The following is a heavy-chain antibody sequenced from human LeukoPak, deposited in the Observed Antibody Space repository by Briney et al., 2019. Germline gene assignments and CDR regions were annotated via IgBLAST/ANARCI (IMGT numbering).Heavy chain of an antibody. CDR1: GFTFSSYW. J-gene: IGHJ4*02. Sequence: GGSLRLSCAASGFTFSSYWMSWVRQAPGKGLEWVANIKQDGSEKYYVDSVKGRFTISRDNAENSLYLQMNSLRAEDTAVYYCASPGEGGRLWDFDYRGQGTLVTVSS. CDR3: ASPGEGGRLWDFDY. D-gene: IGHD2-21*01. V-gene: IGHV3-7*01. CDR2: IKQDGSEK.